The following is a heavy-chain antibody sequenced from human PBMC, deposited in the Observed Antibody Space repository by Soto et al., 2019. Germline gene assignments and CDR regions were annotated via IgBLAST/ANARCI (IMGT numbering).Heavy chain of an antibody. V-gene: IGHV1-69*13. J-gene: IGHJ6*02. CDR1: GGTFRSYS. CDR2: IIPIFDIT. CDR3: ARPDEGGYSSNHHYYYALDV. D-gene: IGHD3-22*01. Sequence: ASVKVSCKASGGTFRSYSISWVRQAPGQGLEWMGGIIPIFDITNYAQKFQGRVTITADESTSTAYMELSSLGSDDTAVYYCARPDEGGYSSNHHYYYALDVWGQGTTVTVSS.